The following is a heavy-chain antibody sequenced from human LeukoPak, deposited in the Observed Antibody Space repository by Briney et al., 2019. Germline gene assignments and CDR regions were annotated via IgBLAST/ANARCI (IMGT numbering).Heavy chain of an antibody. CDR3: ARVLYWGATVTTPLDY. CDR2: ISSSGST. V-gene: IGHV4-61*02. D-gene: IGHD4-11*01. Sequence: SETLSLTCTVSGDSISSGDYYWSWIRQPAGKGLEWIGRISSSGSTNYNPSLKSRVTISVDTSKNQFSLKLSSVTAADTAVYYCARVLYWGATVTTPLDYWGQGTLVTVSS. J-gene: IGHJ4*02. CDR1: GDSISSGDYY.